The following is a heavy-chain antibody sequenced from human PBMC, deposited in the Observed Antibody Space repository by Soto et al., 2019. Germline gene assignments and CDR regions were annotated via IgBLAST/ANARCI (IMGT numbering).Heavy chain of an antibody. CDR2: IHYTGST. V-gene: IGHV4-31*11. Sequence: QVHLQESGPGLVEPSQTLALTCAVSGASISISGYYWTWIRQHPGKGLEWIGYIHYTGSTYYNPSLKSRVSISVDTSKHQFSLNLSSVTAADKAVYYCARSEGIQLWLSRLDYWGRGTLVTV. J-gene: IGHJ4*02. D-gene: IGHD3-22*01. CDR3: ARSEGIQLWLSRLDY. CDR1: GASISISGYY.